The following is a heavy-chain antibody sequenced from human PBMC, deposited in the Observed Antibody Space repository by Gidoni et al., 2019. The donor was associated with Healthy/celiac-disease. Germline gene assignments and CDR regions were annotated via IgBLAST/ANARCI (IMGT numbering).Heavy chain of an antibody. V-gene: IGHV4-59*01. CDR3: ARMINWFDP. Sequence: QVQLQESGPGLVKPSEPLSLTCTVSGGSISSYYWSWIRQPPGKGLEWIGYIYYSGSTNYNPSLKSRVTISVDTSKNQFSLKLSSVTAADTAVYYCARMINWFDPWGQGTLVTVSS. CDR1: GGSISSYY. CDR2: IYYSGST. D-gene: IGHD3-16*01. J-gene: IGHJ5*02.